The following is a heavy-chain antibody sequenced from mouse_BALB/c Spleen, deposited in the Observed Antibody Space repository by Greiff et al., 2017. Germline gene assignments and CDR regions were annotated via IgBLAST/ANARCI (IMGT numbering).Heavy chain of an antibody. CDR3: ARGGITTAHFDY. CDR1: GYAFNSYW. V-gene: IGHV1-80*01. Sequence: VQLQQSGAELVRPGSSVKISCKASGYAFNSYWMNWVKQRPGQGLEWIGQIYPGDGDTNYIGKFKGKATLTADKSSSTAYMQLSSLTSEDSAVYFCARGGITTAHFDYWGQGTTLTVSS. CDR2: IYPGDGDT. D-gene: IGHD1-2*01. J-gene: IGHJ2*01.